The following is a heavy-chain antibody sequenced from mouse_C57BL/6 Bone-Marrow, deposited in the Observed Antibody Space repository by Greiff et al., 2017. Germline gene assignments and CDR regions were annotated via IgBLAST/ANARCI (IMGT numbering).Heavy chain of an antibody. J-gene: IGHJ1*03. D-gene: IGHD1-1*01. V-gene: IGHV5-6*02. CDR3: ARHAYGSCYWYFDV. CDR1: GFTFSSYG. CDR2: ISSGGSYT. Sequence: DVKLVESGGDLVKPGGSLKLSCAASGFTFSSYGMSWVRQTPDKRLEWVATISSGGSYTYYPDSVKGRFTISRDNAKNTLYLQMSSLKSEDTAMYYCARHAYGSCYWYFDVWGTGTTVTVAS.